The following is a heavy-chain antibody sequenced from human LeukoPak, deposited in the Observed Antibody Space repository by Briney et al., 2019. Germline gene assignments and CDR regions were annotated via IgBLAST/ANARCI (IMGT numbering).Heavy chain of an antibody. CDR3: ARDPGHCSSTSCYKFFDY. V-gene: IGHV3-23*01. CDR2: ISGSGGGT. Sequence: GGSLRLSCAASGFTFTGYAMTWVRQAPRKGLEWVSAISGSGGGTYYADSVKGRFTVSRDNAKNSLYLQMNSLRAEDTAVYYCARDPGHCSSTSCYKFFDYWGQGTLVTVSS. CDR1: GFTFTGYA. D-gene: IGHD2-2*02. J-gene: IGHJ4*02.